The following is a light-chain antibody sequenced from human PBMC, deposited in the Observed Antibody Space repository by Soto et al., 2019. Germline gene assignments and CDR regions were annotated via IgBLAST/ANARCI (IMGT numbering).Light chain of an antibody. Sequence: QSVLTQPVSVSGSPGQSITISCTGTNSDVGGYNYVSWYQQHPGKAPKLMIYEVSNRPSGVSNRFSVSKSGNTASLTICGLQADDEADYYCSSYTSTHTLVVFVTGTKLTVL. CDR1: NSDVGGYNY. V-gene: IGLV2-14*01. J-gene: IGLJ1*01. CDR2: EVS. CDR3: SSYTSTHTLVV.